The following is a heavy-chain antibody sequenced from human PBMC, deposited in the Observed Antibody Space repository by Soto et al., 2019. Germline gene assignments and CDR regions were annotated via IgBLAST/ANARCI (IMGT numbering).Heavy chain of an antibody. Sequence: EVQLVESGGGLVQPGRSLRLSCAASGFTFDDYAMHWVRQAPGKGLEWVSGISWNSGSIGYADSVKGRFTISRDNAKNSLYMQMNSLRAEDTALYYCAKDMLGPSSSWSLYYYYGMDVWDQGTTVTVSS. CDR1: GFTFDDYA. V-gene: IGHV3-9*01. CDR2: ISWNSGSI. CDR3: AKDMLGPSSSWSLYYYYGMDV. D-gene: IGHD6-13*01. J-gene: IGHJ6*02.